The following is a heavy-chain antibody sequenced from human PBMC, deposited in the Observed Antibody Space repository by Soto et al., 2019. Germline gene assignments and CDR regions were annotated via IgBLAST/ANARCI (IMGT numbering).Heavy chain of an antibody. CDR3: ARRHGIAIDDYY. Sequence: SETLSLTCTVSGGSITGGSISSYYWGWMRQPPGKGLEWIASFFIGGNTYYNPSLKSRVATSVDTSKNQFSLKLSSVTSADTAVYFWARRHGIAIDDYYWGQGILVTVSS. CDR1: GGSITGGSISSYY. J-gene: IGHJ4*02. D-gene: IGHD3-10*01. CDR2: FFIGGNT. V-gene: IGHV4-39*01.